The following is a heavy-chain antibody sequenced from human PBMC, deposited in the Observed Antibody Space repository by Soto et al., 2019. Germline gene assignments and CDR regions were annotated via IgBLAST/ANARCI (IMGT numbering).Heavy chain of an antibody. V-gene: IGHV3-23*01. CDR2: IMNNVVDT. CDR3: AKRGESYSQFLAINFDS. CDR1: GGSISSSSYY. Sequence: ETLSLTCTVSGGSISSSSYYWGWIRQPPGKGLEWVSTIMNNVVDTHYADSVKGRFTISRDNSHNTVSLQMNSLTVEDTAVYYCAKRGESYSQFLAINFDSWGQGTLVTVSS. J-gene: IGHJ4*02. D-gene: IGHD1-26*01.